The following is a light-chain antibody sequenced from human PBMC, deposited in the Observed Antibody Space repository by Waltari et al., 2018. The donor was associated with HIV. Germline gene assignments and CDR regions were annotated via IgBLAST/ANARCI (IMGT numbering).Light chain of an antibody. CDR2: RDY. V-gene: IGLV1-47*01. Sequence: QSVLTQPPSPSGTLGQRVTNSCPGSNSNVGSKPVYWFQQVPGTAPKLLIYRDYQRRSGIPDRFSGSKSGASASLTISGLRSEDEADYYCVAWDDSLSGYVFGTGTKVSVL. J-gene: IGLJ1*01. CDR1: NSNVGSKP. CDR3: VAWDDSLSGYV.